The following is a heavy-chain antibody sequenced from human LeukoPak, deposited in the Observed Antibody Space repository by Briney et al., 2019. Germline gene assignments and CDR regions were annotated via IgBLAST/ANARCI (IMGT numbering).Heavy chain of an antibody. J-gene: IGHJ4*02. D-gene: IGHD6-19*01. Sequence: ASVKVSFKASGYTFTIYDINWVRQATGQGLEWMGWMNPNSGNTGYAQKFQGRGTITRNTSISTAYMELSSKRSGDTAVYYCARAGISSGWYFSQGDYFDYWGQGTLVTVSS. CDR3: ARAGISSGWYFSQGDYFDY. V-gene: IGHV1-8*01. CDR2: MNPNSGNT. CDR1: GYTFTIYD.